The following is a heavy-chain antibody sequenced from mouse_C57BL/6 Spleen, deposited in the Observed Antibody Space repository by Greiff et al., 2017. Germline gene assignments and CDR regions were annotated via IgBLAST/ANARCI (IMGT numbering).Heavy chain of an antibody. J-gene: IGHJ1*03. CDR3: ARWSSMMVKSWYFDV. D-gene: IGHD2-3*01. CDR1: GYTFTSYW. CDR2: IYPGNSDT. Sequence: EVQLQQSGTVLARPGASVKMSCKTSGYTFTSYWMHWVKQRPGQGLEWIGAIYPGNSDTSYNQKFKGKAKLTAVTSASTAYMELSSLTNEDSAVYYCARWSSMMVKSWYFDVWGTGTTVTVSS. V-gene: IGHV1-5*01.